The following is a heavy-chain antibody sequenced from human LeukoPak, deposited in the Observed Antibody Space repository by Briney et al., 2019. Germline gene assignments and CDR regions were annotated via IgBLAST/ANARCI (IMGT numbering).Heavy chain of an antibody. CDR3: ARDGSIAVADKNFDY. Sequence: GASVKVSCKASGGTFSSYAISWVRQAPGQGLEWMGGIIPIFGTANYAQKFQGRVTITTDESTSTAYMELSSLRSEDTAVYYCARDGSIAVADKNFDYWGQGTLVTVSS. CDR1: GGTFSSYA. CDR2: IIPIFGTA. V-gene: IGHV1-69*05. J-gene: IGHJ4*02. D-gene: IGHD6-19*01.